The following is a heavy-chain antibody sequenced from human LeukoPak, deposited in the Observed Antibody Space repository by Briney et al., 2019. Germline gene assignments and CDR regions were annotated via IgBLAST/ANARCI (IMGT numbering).Heavy chain of an antibody. J-gene: IGHJ4*02. CDR1: GFTFSSYA. CDR3: AKSRGYYYDSSGYCFDY. D-gene: IGHD3-22*01. Sequence: GGSLRLSCAASGFTFSSYAMSWVRQAPGKGLEWVSAISGSGGSTYYADSVKGRFTISRDNSKNTLYLQMNSLRAEDTAVYYCAKSRGYYYDSSGYCFDYWGQGTLVTVSS. V-gene: IGHV3-23*01. CDR2: ISGSGGST.